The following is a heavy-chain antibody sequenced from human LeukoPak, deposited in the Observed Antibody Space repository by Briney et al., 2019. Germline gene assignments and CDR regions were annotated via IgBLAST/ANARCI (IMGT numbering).Heavy chain of an antibody. CDR2: ISAYNGNT. D-gene: IGHD3-10*01. J-gene: IGHJ5*02. CDR3: ARVPLLWFGEFPFDP. V-gene: IGHV1-18*01. Sequence: GASVKVSCKASGYTFTSYGISWVRQAPGRGLEWMGWISAYNGNTNYAQKLQGRVTMTTDTSTSTAYMELRSLRSDDTAVYYCARVPLLWFGEFPFDPWGQGTLVTVSS. CDR1: GYTFTSYG.